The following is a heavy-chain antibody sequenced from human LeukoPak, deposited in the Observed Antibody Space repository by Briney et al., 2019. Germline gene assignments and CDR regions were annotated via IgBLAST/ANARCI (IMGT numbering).Heavy chain of an antibody. CDR1: GGSISSGGYY. CDR3: ARVENAGFGPENAFDI. V-gene: IGHV4-31*03. CDR2: IYYSGST. J-gene: IGHJ3*02. Sequence: PSETLSLTCTVSGGSISSGGYYWSWIRQHPGKGLEWLGYIYYSGSTYYNPSLKCRVTISVDTSKNQFSLKLSSVTAADTAVYYCARVENAGFGPENAFDIWGQGTMVTVSS. D-gene: IGHD3-10*01.